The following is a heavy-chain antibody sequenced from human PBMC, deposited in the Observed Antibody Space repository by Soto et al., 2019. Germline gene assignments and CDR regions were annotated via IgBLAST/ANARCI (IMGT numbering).Heavy chain of an antibody. CDR3: AKDGRGSGSHYNSFGY. J-gene: IGHJ4*02. Sequence: EVQLVESGGGLIQPGGPWKLSGAAPGFTVATNNMTGFRRAPGKGLEWVSLIYSTGTTKYADSVKGRFTVSRDNAKNTLYLQMNSLRAEDTAVYYCAKDGRGSGSHYNSFGYWGQGTLVTVSS. V-gene: IGHV3-53*01. CDR1: GFTVATNN. CDR2: IYSTGTT. D-gene: IGHD3-10*01.